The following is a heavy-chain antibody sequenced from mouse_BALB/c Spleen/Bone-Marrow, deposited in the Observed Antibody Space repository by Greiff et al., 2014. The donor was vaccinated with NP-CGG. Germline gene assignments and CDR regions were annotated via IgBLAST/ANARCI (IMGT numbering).Heavy chain of an antibody. V-gene: IGHV5-6-5*01. CDR2: ISSGGST. CDR3: AKRGAYGNFWFAY. J-gene: IGHJ3*01. D-gene: IGHD2-10*02. CDR1: GFTFSSYA. Sequence: VQLKESGGGLVKPGGSLKLSCAASGFTFSSYAMSWVRQTPEKRLEWVASISSGGSTCYPDSVKGRFTISRDNARNILYLQMSSLRSEDTAMYYCAKRGAYGNFWFAYWGQGTLVTVSA.